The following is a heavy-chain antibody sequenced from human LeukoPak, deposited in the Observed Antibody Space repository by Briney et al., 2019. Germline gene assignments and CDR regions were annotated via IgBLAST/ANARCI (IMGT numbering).Heavy chain of an antibody. CDR2: ISIYKGNT. CDR1: GYSFSSYD. Sequence: GASVKVSCKTSGYSFSSYDISWVRQAPGQGLEWMGWISIYKGNTNYAQKFQGRVTITADESTSTAYMELSSLRSEDTAVYYCARGLTDDYGDKNWGQGTLVTVSS. V-gene: IGHV1-18*01. D-gene: IGHD4-23*01. J-gene: IGHJ1*01. CDR3: ARGLTDDYGDKN.